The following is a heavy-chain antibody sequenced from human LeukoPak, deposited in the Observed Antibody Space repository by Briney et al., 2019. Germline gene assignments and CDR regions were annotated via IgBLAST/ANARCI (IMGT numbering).Heavy chain of an antibody. CDR2: IYTSGST. J-gene: IGHJ4*02. D-gene: IGHD3-22*01. CDR1: GGSISSYY. Sequence: EPLSLTCTVSGGSISSYYWSWIRQPAGKGLEWIGRIYTSGSTDYNPSLKSRVTMSVDTSKNKFSLKVTSVTAADTAVYYCARGYYDSSGYYTEFANWGQGTLVTVSS. CDR3: ARGYYDSSGYYTEFAN. V-gene: IGHV4-4*07.